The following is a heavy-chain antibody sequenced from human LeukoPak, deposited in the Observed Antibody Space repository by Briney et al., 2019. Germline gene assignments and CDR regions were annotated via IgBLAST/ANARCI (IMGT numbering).Heavy chain of an antibody. CDR2: TNHSGST. V-gene: IGHV4-34*01. J-gene: IGHJ4*02. Sequence: SETLSLTCAVYGGSFSGYYWSWIRQPPGKGLEWIGETNHSGSTNYNPSLKSRVTISVDTSKNQFSLKLSSVTAADTAVYYCARLGVWGSYSSPPYYFDYWGQGTLVTVSS. CDR1: GGSFSGYY. CDR3: ARLGVWGSYSSPPYYFDY. D-gene: IGHD1-26*01.